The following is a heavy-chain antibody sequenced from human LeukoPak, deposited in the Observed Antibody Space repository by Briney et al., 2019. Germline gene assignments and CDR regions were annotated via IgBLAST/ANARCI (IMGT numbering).Heavy chain of an antibody. Sequence: GGSLRLSCEASGFTFDDHGMSWVRQPPGKGLEWVSGINRNGGSTDYADSVKGRFTISRDNAKNSHFLQMNSLRVEDTALYYCARGFRNGPFDCWGQGTLVTVSS. CDR3: ARGFRNGPFDC. J-gene: IGHJ4*02. CDR1: GFTFDDHG. V-gene: IGHV3-20*04. D-gene: IGHD2-8*01. CDR2: INRNGGST.